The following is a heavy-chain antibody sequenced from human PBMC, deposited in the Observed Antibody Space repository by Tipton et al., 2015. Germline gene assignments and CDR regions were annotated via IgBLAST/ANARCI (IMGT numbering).Heavy chain of an antibody. Sequence: SLRLSCAASGFTFTSYSMNWVRQAPGKGLEWVSYIIPSSSTIDYADSVKGRFAISRDNSNNTLHLQMNSLRAEDTAVYYCAREGSGWYGADYWGQGTLVTVSS. CDR1: GFTFTSYS. D-gene: IGHD6-19*01. V-gene: IGHV3-48*04. CDR2: IIPSSSTI. J-gene: IGHJ4*02. CDR3: AREGSGWYGADY.